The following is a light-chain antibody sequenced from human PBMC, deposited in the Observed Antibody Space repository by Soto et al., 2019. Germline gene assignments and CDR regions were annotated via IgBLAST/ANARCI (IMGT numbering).Light chain of an antibody. V-gene: IGLV2-14*01. CDR3: SSYTRSNPWV. CDR1: RTDAGGYHY. J-gene: IGLJ3*02. CDR2: EVS. Sequence: QSVLTQPASMSGSPGQSITISCTGTRTDAGGYHYVSWYQQHPDKVPKLLIYEVSNRPSGVSNRFSGSKSGSTASLTISGLQPEDEGDYYCSSYTRSNPWVFGGGTKLTVL.